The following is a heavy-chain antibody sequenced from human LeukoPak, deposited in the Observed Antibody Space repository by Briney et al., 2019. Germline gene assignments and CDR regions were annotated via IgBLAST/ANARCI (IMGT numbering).Heavy chain of an antibody. CDR2: IRSKAHSYAT. Sequence: PGRSLRLSCAASGFTFSGSSMQCVRQAPGKGLEWVGRIRSKAHSYATAYAASVKGRFTISRDDSKNTAYLQMNSLKTEDTAVYYCTSRGWPWGQGTLVTVSS. CDR1: GFTFSGSS. J-gene: IGHJ4*02. V-gene: IGHV3-73*01. D-gene: IGHD6-19*01. CDR3: TSRGWP.